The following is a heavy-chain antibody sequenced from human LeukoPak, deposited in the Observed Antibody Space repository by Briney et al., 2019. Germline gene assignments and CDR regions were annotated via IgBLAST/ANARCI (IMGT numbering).Heavy chain of an antibody. V-gene: IGHV1-69*01. D-gene: IGHD4-23*01. CDR1: GGTFSSYA. CDR2: IIPIFGTA. Sequence: SVKVSCKASGGTFSSYAISWVRQAPGQGLEWMGGIIPIFGTANYAQKFQGRVTITADESTSTAYMELSSLRSEDTAVYYCARQSGYYGGNPDYWGQGTLVTVSS. J-gene: IGHJ4*02. CDR3: ARQSGYYGGNPDY.